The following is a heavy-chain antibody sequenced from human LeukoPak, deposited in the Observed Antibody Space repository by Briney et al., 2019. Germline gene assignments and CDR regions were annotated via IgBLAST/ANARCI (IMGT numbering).Heavy chain of an antibody. CDR1: GGSISSSSYY. CDR2: IYYSGST. J-gene: IGHJ5*02. V-gene: IGHV4-39*01. CDR3: ANSLGLAARS. D-gene: IGHD6-13*01. Sequence: SETLSLTCTVSGGSISSSSYYWGWIRQPPGKGLEWVRSIYYSGSTYYNPSLKSRVTISVDTSKNQFSLKLSSVTAADTAVYYCANSLGLAARSWGQGTLVTVSS.